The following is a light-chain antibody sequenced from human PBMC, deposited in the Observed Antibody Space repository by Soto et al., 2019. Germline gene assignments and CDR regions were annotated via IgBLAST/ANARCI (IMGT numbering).Light chain of an antibody. Sequence: QSARTQPACVSGSPGQSITISCTGSNSDVGGYNYVSWYQQHPGKAPKLMIYEVDNRPSGVSNRFSGSKSGNTASLTISGLQAEDEADYYCSSHRSSGPIFVFGTGTKVTVL. CDR3: SSHRSSGPIFV. CDR1: NSDVGGYNY. V-gene: IGLV2-14*01. CDR2: EVD. J-gene: IGLJ1*01.